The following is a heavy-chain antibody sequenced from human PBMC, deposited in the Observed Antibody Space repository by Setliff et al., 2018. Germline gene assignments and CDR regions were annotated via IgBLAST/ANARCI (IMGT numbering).Heavy chain of an antibody. CDR1: GDSISSRRNY. CDR3: ARMSGFQYIDV. Sequence: SETLSLTCTVSGDSISSRRNYWGWFRQPAGKELEWIGQIYTSWSTNYNPSLKSRVTISLDTSKNQFSLSLTSVTAEDTAAYYCARMSGFQYIDVWDKGTTVTVSS. J-gene: IGHJ6*03. V-gene: IGHV4-61*09. CDR2: IYTSWST. D-gene: IGHD3-3*01.